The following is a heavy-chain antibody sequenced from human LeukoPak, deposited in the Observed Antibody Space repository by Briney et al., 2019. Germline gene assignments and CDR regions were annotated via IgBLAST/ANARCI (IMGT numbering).Heavy chain of an antibody. CDR3: ARVLHPPIVATPRAYYYYGMDV. V-gene: IGHV4-31*03. D-gene: IGHD5-12*01. Sequence: SETLSLTCTVSGGSISSGGYYWSWIRQHPGKGLEWIGYIYYSGSTYYNPSLKSRVTISVDTSKNQFSLKLSSVTAADTAVYYCARVLHPPIVATPRAYYYYGMDVWGQGTTVTVSS. CDR1: GGSISSGGYY. J-gene: IGHJ6*02. CDR2: IYYSGST.